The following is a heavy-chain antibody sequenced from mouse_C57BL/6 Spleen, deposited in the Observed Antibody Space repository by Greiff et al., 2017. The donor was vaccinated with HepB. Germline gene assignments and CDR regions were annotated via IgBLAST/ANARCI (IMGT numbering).Heavy chain of an antibody. J-gene: IGHJ1*03. CDR1: GYTFTDYY. V-gene: IGHV1-19*01. Sequence: VQLQQSGPVLVKPGASVKMSCKASGYTFTDYYMNWVKQSHGKSLEWIGVINPYNGGTSYNQKFKGKATLTVDKSSSTAYMELNSLTSEDSAVYYCAREKDYYGSWGYFDVWGTGTTVTVSS. CDR2: INPYNGGT. CDR3: AREKDYYGSWGYFDV. D-gene: IGHD1-1*01.